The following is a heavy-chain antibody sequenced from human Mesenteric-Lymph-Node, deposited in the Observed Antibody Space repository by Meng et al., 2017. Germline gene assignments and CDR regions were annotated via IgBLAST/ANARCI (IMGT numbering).Heavy chain of an antibody. CDR2: IKQDGSEK. CDR1: GFTFSSYW. V-gene: IGHV3-7*01. D-gene: IGHD2-15*01. Sequence: GESLKISCAASGFTFSSYWMSWVRQAPGKGLEWVANIKQDGSEKYYVDSVKGRFTISRDNSKNSMYLQMNSLRDEDTAVYYCARWTRHCSGGSCFVPDYWGQGTLVTVSS. CDR3: ARWTRHCSGGSCFVPDY. J-gene: IGHJ4*02.